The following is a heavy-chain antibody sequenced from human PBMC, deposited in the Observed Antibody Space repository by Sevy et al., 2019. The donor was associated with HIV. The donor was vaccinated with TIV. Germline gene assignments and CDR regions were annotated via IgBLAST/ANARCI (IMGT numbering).Heavy chain of an antibody. CDR1: GFTFSSYP. D-gene: IGHD3-22*01. CDR2: ISYDGSNK. V-gene: IGHV3-30*04. Sequence: GGSLRLSCAASGFTFSSYPMHWVRQAPGKGLEWVAVISYDGSNKYYADSVKARLTISRDNSKNTLYVQMNSLRAEDTAVFYCGRDREMGNYYDSSGSIDYWGQGTLVTVSS. CDR3: GRDREMGNYYDSSGSIDY. J-gene: IGHJ4*02.